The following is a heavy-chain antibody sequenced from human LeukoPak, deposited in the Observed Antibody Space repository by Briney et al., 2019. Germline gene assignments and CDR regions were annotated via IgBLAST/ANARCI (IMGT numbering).Heavy chain of an antibody. CDR1: GFTFSSYW. V-gene: IGHV3-7*01. CDR3: ARSAFPADY. D-gene: IGHD2/OR15-2a*01. Sequence: PGGSLRLSCTASGFTFSSYWMPWVRQAPGKGLEWVANIKHDAREKYYVDSVKGRFTISRDNAKNSLYLQMNSLRAEDTALYYCARSAFPADYWGQGTLVTVSS. CDR2: IKHDAREK. J-gene: IGHJ4*02.